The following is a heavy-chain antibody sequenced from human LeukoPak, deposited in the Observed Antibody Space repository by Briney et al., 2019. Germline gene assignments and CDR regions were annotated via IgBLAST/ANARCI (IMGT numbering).Heavy chain of an antibody. CDR3: ARIRIAVAGTGAIYYFDY. CDR2: IDWDDDK. D-gene: IGHD6-19*01. Sequence: EFGPALVKPTQTLTLTCTFSGFSLSTSGMCVSWIRQPPGKALEWLARIDWDDDKYYSTSLKTRLTISKDTSKNQVVLTMTNMDPVDTATYYCARIRIAVAGTGAIYYFDYWGQGTLVTVSS. V-gene: IGHV2-70*11. J-gene: IGHJ4*02. CDR1: GFSLSTSGMC.